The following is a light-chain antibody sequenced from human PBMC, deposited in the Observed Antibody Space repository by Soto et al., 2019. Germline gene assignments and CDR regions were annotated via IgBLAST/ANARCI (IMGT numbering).Light chain of an antibody. V-gene: IGKV3-20*01. CDR3: QQYDSSRT. CDR2: GAS. Sequence: DIVLTQSPGTLSLSPGERATLSCRASQSVDSRFLAWYQHKPGQAPRLLVYGASSKATGITDSFSGSGSGTDFTLSISGLEPEDFAVYYCQQYDSSRTFGQGTKVEMK. J-gene: IGKJ1*01. CDR1: QSVDSRF.